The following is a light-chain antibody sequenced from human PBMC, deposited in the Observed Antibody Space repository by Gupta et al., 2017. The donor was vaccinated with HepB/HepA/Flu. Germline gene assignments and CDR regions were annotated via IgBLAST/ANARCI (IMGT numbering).Light chain of an antibody. CDR3: CSYASSYTWV. Sequence: QSALTQPRSVSGSPGQSVTISCTGTSSDVGGYNDVSWYQQHPGKAHNLMIYDVSKRPSGVPGRFSGSKSGKTASLTICGRQAEEEADYYCCSYASSYTWVFGGGTKLTVL. J-gene: IGLJ3*02. V-gene: IGLV2-11*01. CDR2: DVS. CDR1: SSDVGGYND.